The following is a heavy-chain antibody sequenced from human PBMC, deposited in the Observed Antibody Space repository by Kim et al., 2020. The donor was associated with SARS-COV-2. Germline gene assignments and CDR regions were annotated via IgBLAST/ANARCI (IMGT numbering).Heavy chain of an antibody. CDR3: ARAGGSSSWYGPPSLQEYYFDY. V-gene: IGHV5-51*01. J-gene: IGHJ4*02. D-gene: IGHD6-13*01. CDR1: GYSFTSYW. Sequence: GESLKISCKGSGYSFTSYWIGWVRQMPGKGLEWMGIIYPGDSDTRYSPSFQGQVTISADKSISTAYLQWSSLKASDTAMYYCARAGGSSSWYGPPSLQEYYFDYWGQGTLVTVSS. CDR2: IYPGDSDT.